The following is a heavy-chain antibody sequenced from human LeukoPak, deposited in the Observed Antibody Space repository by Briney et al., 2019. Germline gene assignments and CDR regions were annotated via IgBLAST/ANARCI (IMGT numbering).Heavy chain of an antibody. J-gene: IGHJ4*02. CDR2: IYYSGST. CDR1: GGSISSSSYY. V-gene: IGHV4-39*02. CDR3: ARLGDSSGYYAFDY. D-gene: IGHD3-22*01. Sequence: SETLSLTCTVSGGSISSSSYYWGWIRQPPGKGLEWIGSIYYSGSTYYNPSLKSRVTISVDKSKNHFSLKLSSVTAADTAVYYCARLGDSSGYYAFDYWGQGTLVTVSS.